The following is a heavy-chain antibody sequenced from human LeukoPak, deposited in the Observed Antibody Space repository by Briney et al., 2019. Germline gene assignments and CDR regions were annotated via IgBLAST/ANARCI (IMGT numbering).Heavy chain of an antibody. D-gene: IGHD3-22*01. J-gene: IGHJ4*02. V-gene: IGHV1-69*04. CDR1: GGTFSSYV. CDR2: IIPILGIA. CDR3: AREIFGDYDSSGYYNY. Sequence: ASVKVSCKASGGTFSSYVISWVRQAPGQGLEWMGRIIPILGIANYAQKFQGRVTITADKSTSTAYMELSSLRSEDTAVYYCAREIFGDYDSSGYYNYWGQGTLVTVSS.